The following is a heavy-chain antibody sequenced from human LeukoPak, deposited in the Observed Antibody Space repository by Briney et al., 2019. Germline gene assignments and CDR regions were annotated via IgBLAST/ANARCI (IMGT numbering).Heavy chain of an antibody. CDR2: ISNSDDST. Sequence: GGSLRLSCADSGFTFSTYAMSWVRQAPGKGLEWVSTISNSDDSTYYADSVKGRFTISRDNSENTLYLQMNSLRAEDTAVYYCAKATGYLLWGQGTLVTVSS. CDR3: AKATGYLL. J-gene: IGHJ4*02. V-gene: IGHV3-23*01. D-gene: IGHD1-14*01. CDR1: GFTFSTYA.